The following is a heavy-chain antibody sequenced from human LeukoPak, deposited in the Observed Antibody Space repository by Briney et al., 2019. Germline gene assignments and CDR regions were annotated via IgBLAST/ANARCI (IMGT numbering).Heavy chain of an antibody. Sequence: ASVKVSCKASGYTFTGYYMLWVRQAPGQGLEWMGWINPNSGGTKYAQKFQGRVTMTRDTSISTAYMELSRLRSDDTAVCYCARDPPADNTYYGMDVWGHGTTVTVSS. CDR2: INPNSGGT. D-gene: IGHD2-2*01. CDR1: GYTFTGYY. CDR3: ARDPPADNTYYGMDV. V-gene: IGHV1-2*02. J-gene: IGHJ6*02.